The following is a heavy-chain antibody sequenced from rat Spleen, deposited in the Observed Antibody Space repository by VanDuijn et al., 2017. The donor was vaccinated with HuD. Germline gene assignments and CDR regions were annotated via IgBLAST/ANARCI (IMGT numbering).Heavy chain of an antibody. D-gene: IGHD1-1*01. J-gene: IGHJ3*01. CDR3: ARSDGVHYYLPFAD. Sequence: EVQLQESGPGPVKVSESLSLTCSVTGHSIASSYRWNWIRKFPGNKMEWIGHISYSGSTSYNPSLKSRISITRDTSKNQFFLQLNSVTTEDTATYYCARSDGVHYYLPFADWGQGTLVTASS. V-gene: IGHV3-1*01. CDR2: ISYSGST. CDR1: GHSIASSY.